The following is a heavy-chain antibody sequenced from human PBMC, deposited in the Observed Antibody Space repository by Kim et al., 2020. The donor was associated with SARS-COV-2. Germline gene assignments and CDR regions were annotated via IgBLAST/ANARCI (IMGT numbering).Heavy chain of an antibody. CDR3: ARAVPAAPAAFDY. V-gene: IGHV4-34*01. J-gene: IGHJ4*02. CDR1: GGSFSGYY. CDR2: INHSGST. Sequence: SETLSLTCAVYGGSFSGYYWSWIRQPPGKGLEWIGEINHSGSTNYNPSLKSRVTISVDTSKNQFSLKLSSVTAADTAVYYCARAVPAAPAAFDYWGQGTL. D-gene: IGHD2-2*01.